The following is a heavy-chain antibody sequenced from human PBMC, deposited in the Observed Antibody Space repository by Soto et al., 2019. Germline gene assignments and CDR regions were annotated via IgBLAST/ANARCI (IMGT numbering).Heavy chain of an antibody. D-gene: IGHD6-13*01. CDR2: ISSSSSYT. Sequence: GSLRLSCAASDFTFSDYYMSWIRQAPGKGLEWVSYISSSSSYTNYADSVKGRFTISRDNAKNSLYLQMNSLRAEDTAVYYCARVGYLGYSSSWYEDYWGQGTLVTVSS. J-gene: IGHJ4*02. CDR3: ARVGYLGYSSSWYEDY. CDR1: DFTFSDYY. V-gene: IGHV3-11*06.